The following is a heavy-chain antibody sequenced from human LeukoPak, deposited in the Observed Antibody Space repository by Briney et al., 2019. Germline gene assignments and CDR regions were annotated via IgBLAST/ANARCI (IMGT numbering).Heavy chain of an antibody. CDR2: IYYSGST. CDR1: GVSISSGGYY. D-gene: IGHD5-18*01. J-gene: IGHJ4*02. Sequence: SETLSLTCTVSGVSISSGGYYWSWIRQHPGKGLEWIGYIYYSGSTYYNPSLKSRVTISVDTSKNQFSLKLSSVTAADTAVYYCARSRIQLWNSPFDYWGQGTLVTVSS. V-gene: IGHV4-31*03. CDR3: ARSRIQLWNSPFDY.